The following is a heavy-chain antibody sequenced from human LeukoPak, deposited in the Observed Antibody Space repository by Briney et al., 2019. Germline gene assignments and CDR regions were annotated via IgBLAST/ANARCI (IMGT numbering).Heavy chain of an antibody. CDR2: ITNSGNSK. CDR3: ARDLEGAGYTEDY. V-gene: IGHV3-48*04. Sequence: QPGGSLRLSCAASEFTFSSYSMNWVRQAPGKGLEWVSYITNSGNSKSYADSVKGRFTISRDNAKNSLYLQMNSLRAEDTAVYYCARDLEGAGYTEDYWGQGTLVTVSS. J-gene: IGHJ4*02. D-gene: IGHD1-1*01. CDR1: EFTFSSYS.